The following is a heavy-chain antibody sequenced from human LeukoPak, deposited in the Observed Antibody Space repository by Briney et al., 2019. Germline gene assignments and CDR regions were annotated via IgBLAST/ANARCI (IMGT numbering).Heavy chain of an antibody. J-gene: IGHJ4*02. CDR2: INPTGGST. Sequence: ASVKVSCKASGYTFPSYFMHWVRQAPGQGLEWMGVINPTGGSTTYAQKFQGRVTMTEDTSTDTAYMELSSLRSEDTAVYYCATPRPYSSGWYLCYWGQGTLVTVSS. D-gene: IGHD6-19*01. V-gene: IGHV1-46*01. CDR3: ATPRPYSSGWYLCY. CDR1: GYTFPSYF.